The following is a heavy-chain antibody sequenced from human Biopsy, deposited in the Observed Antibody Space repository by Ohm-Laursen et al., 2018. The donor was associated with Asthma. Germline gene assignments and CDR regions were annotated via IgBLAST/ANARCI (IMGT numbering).Heavy chain of an antibody. D-gene: IGHD3-22*01. V-gene: IGHV3-7*05. CDR3: AKPMLHLNYYDSSGSPTPSGAFDI. J-gene: IGHJ3*02. Sequence: SLRLSCTASGFPFSNYVMSWVSQAPGKGLEWVANINQDGREKYYVDSVRGRFTISRDNAKNSLYLQMNSLRAEDTAIYYCAKPMLHLNYYDSSGSPTPSGAFDIWGQGSMVTVSS. CDR1: GFPFSNYV. CDR2: INQDGREK.